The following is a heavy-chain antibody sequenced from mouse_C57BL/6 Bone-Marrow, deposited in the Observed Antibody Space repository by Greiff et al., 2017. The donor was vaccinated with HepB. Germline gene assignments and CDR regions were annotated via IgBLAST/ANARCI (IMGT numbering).Heavy chain of an antibody. V-gene: IGHV3-6*01. Sequence: EVQLQESGPGLVKPSQSLSLTCSVTGYSITSGYYWNWIRQFPGNKLEWMGYISYDGSNNYNPSLKNRISITRDTSKNQFFLNLNSVTTEDTATYYCARNDGYPYYAMDYWGQGTSVTVSS. J-gene: IGHJ4*01. CDR3: ARNDGYPYYAMDY. D-gene: IGHD2-3*01. CDR2: ISYDGSN. CDR1: GYSITSGYY.